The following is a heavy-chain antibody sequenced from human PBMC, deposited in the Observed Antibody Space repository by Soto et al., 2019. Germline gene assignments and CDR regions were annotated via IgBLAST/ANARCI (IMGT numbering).Heavy chain of an antibody. CDR1: GGSISSYY. CDR2: IYYSGST. Sequence: SETLSLTCTVSGGSISSYYWSWIRQPPGKGLEWIGYIYYSGSTNYNPSLKSRVTISVDTSKNQFSLKLSSVTAADTAVYYCARTPYYDFWSGPFPYYYYMDVWGKGTTVTVSS. J-gene: IGHJ6*03. V-gene: IGHV4-59*08. D-gene: IGHD3-3*01. CDR3: ARTPYYDFWSGPFPYYYYMDV.